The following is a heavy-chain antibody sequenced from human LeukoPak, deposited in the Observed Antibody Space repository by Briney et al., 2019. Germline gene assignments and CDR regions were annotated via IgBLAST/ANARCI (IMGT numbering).Heavy chain of an antibody. D-gene: IGHD3-16*02. CDR1: GYTFTSYG. Sequence: WASVKVSCKASGYTFTSYGISWVRQAPGQGLEWMGWISAYNGNTNYAQKFQGRVTMTRNTSISTAYMELSSLRSEDTAVYYCARGPGPTSNYDYVWGSYRSSELDYWGQGTLVTVSS. J-gene: IGHJ4*02. CDR2: ISAYNGNT. CDR3: ARGPGPTSNYDYVWGSYRSSELDY. V-gene: IGHV1-18*01.